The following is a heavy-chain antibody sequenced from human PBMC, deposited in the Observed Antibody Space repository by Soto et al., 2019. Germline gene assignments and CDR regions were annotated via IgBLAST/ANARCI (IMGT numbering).Heavy chain of an antibody. J-gene: IGHJ3*02. CDR3: AKDSDDYVWGSYRRDAFDI. CDR2: ISGSGGST. V-gene: IGHV3-23*01. CDR1: GFTFSSYA. Sequence: GGSLRLSCAASGFTFSSYAMSWVRQAPGKGLEWVSAISGSGGSTYYADSVKGRFTISRDNSKNTLYLQMNSLRAEDTAVYYCAKDSDDYVWGSYRRDAFDIWAKGQWSPSPQ. D-gene: IGHD3-16*02.